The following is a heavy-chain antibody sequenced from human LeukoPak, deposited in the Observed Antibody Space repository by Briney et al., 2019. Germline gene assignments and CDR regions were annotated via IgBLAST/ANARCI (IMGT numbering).Heavy chain of an antibody. CDR2: ISGTGGNT. Sequence: GGSLRLSCSASGFTFSNYWMHWVRQAPGKGLEWVSTISGTGGNTYYADSVKGRFTISKNISQSTLYLQMNSLRADDTAVYYCAKQGAYTTPDHSDYWGQGTLVTVSS. CDR3: AKQGAYTTPDHSDY. J-gene: IGHJ4*02. V-gene: IGHV3-23*01. D-gene: IGHD2-2*02. CDR1: GFTFSNYW.